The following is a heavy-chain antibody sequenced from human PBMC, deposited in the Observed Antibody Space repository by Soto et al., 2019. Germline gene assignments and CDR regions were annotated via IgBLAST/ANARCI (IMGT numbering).Heavy chain of an antibody. CDR3: ASYHLNSYYYGMDV. CDR2: ISAYNGNT. Sequence: QVQLVQSGAEVKKPGASVKVSCKASGYTFTNYGISWVRQAPGQGLEWMGWISAYNGNTNYAQKLQGRVTMTADTSTSTAYMELRSLRSDDTAVYYCASYHLNSYYYGMDVWGQGTTVTVSS. CDR1: GYTFTNYG. J-gene: IGHJ6*02. V-gene: IGHV1-18*01.